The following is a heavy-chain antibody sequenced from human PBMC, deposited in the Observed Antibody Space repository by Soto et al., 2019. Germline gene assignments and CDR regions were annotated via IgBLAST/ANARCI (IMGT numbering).Heavy chain of an antibody. D-gene: IGHD6-19*01. V-gene: IGHV1-46*01. Sequence: QVQLVQSGAEVKKPGASVKVSCKASGYTFTKYYLHWVRQAPGQGLEWMGVISPSGGSTTYAQKFQGRVTMTRDTSTSTFYMELSRLRSDDTAVYWCVRGVASGFLFDYWGQGTLVPVSS. CDR3: VRGVASGFLFDY. J-gene: IGHJ4*02. CDR1: GYTFTKYY. CDR2: ISPSGGST.